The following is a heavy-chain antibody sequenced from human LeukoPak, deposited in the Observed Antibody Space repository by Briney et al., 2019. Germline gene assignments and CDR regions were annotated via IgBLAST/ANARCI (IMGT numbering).Heavy chain of an antibody. CDR2: ISYDGSNK. D-gene: IGHD2-2*01. CDR1: GFTFSSYG. Sequence: GGSLRLSCAASGFTFSSYGMHWVRQAPGKGLEWVAVISYDGSNKYYADSVEGRFTISRDNSKNALYLQMNSLRAEDTAVYYCAKEVIVVVPAAIYYFDYWGQGTLVTVSS. J-gene: IGHJ4*02. CDR3: AKEVIVVVPAAIYYFDY. V-gene: IGHV3-30*18.